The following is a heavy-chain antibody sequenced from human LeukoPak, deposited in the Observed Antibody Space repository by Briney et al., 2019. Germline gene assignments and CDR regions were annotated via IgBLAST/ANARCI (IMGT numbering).Heavy chain of an antibody. J-gene: IGHJ6*02. CDR3: ARTSRHYYGSGSNLTPWPAGMDV. D-gene: IGHD3-10*01. V-gene: IGHV4-59*11. CDR1: GGSISSHY. Sequence: SETLSLTCTVSGGSISSHYWSWIRQPPGKGLEWIGYIYYSGSTTKYNPSLKSRVTISVDTSKSQFSLKLNSATAADTAVYYCARTSRHYYGSGSNLTPWPAGMDVWGQGTTVTVSS. CDR2: IYYSGSTT.